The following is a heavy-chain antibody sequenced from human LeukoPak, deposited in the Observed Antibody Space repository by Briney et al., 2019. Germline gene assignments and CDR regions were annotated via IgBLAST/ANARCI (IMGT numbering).Heavy chain of an antibody. CDR2: IYSGGGT. V-gene: IGHV3-66*01. D-gene: IGHD1-26*01. CDR1: GFTVSSNY. CDR3: ARDRYSGSYSLDP. J-gene: IGHJ5*02. Sequence: QPGGSLRLSCAASGFTVSSNYMSWVRQAPGKGLEWVSVIYSGGGTYYADSVKGRFTISRDNSKNTLYLQMNSLRAEDTAVYYCARDRYSGSYSLDPWGQGTLVTVSS.